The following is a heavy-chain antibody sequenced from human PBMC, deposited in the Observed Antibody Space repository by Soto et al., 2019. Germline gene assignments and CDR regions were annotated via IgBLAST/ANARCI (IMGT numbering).Heavy chain of an antibody. Sequence: ASVKVSCKVSGYTLTELSMHWVRQAPGKGLEWRGGFDPEDGETIYAQKFQGRVTMTEDTSTDTAYMELSSLRSEDTAVYYCATVPYCSGGSCWDYWGQGTLVTVSS. D-gene: IGHD2-15*01. V-gene: IGHV1-24*01. J-gene: IGHJ4*02. CDR2: FDPEDGET. CDR3: ATVPYCSGGSCWDY. CDR1: GYTLTELS.